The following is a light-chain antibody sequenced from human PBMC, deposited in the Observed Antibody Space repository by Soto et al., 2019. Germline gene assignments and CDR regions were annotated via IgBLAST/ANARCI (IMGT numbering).Light chain of an antibody. V-gene: IGKV3-20*01. CDR3: QQYNNWPIT. CDR1: QSVSSNY. Sequence: SVLTQSPGTLSLSPGERATLSCRASQSVSSNYLAWYQQKPGQAPRLLIYGASTRATGIPDRFSGSGSGTDFTLTISSLEFGDFAVYYCQQYNNWPITFGQGTRLEIK. J-gene: IGKJ5*01. CDR2: GAS.